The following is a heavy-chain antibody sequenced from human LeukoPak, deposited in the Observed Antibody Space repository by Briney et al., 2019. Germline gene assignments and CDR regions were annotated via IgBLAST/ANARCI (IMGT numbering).Heavy chain of an antibody. CDR1: GYTFTGYY. Sequence: ASVKVSCKASGYTFTGYYMHWVRQAPGQGLEWMGWINPNSGGTNYAQKFQGRVSMTTDTSISTAYMELSRLRSDDTAVYYCGRDLRITIFGVVQSWGQGTPVTVSS. CDR2: INPNSGGT. D-gene: IGHD3-3*01. V-gene: IGHV1-2*02. CDR3: GRDLRITIFGVVQS. J-gene: IGHJ4*02.